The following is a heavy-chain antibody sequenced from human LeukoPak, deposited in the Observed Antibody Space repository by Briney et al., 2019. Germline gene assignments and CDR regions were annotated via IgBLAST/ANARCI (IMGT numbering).Heavy chain of an antibody. Sequence: SETLSLTCAVYGGSFSGYYWSWIRQPPGKGLEWIGEINHSGSTNYNPSLKSRVTISVDTSKNQFSLKLSSVTAADTAVYYCARDPLNWNYEYDILTGAHGTGPGFDYWGQGTLVTVSS. CDR3: ARDPLNWNYEYDILTGAHGTGPGFDY. J-gene: IGHJ4*02. V-gene: IGHV4-34*01. D-gene: IGHD3-9*01. CDR1: GGSFSGYY. CDR2: INHSGST.